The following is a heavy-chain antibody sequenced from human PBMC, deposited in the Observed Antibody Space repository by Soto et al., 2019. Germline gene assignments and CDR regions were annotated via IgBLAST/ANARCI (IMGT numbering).Heavy chain of an antibody. Sequence: EVQLVESGGGLVQPGGSLRLSCAASGFNFDPYSMNWVRQAPGKGLEWISYITGSSETIHYTDSVKGRFTISRDNAKNSVFLQMNSLRDEDTAVYYCTTSNWNLDSWGRGTLVIVSS. D-gene: IGHD1-1*01. J-gene: IGHJ4*02. V-gene: IGHV3-48*02. CDR3: TTSNWNLDS. CDR1: GFNFDPYS. CDR2: ITGSSETI.